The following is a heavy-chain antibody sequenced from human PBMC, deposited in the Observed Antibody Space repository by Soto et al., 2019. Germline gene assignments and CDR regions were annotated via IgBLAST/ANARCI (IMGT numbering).Heavy chain of an antibody. CDR3: ATGRSPHDYYYGMDV. Sequence: VASVKVSCKASGGTFSSYAISWVRQAPGQGLEWMGGIIPIFGTANYAQKFQGRVTITADESTSTAYMELSSLRSEDTAVYYCATGRSPHDYYYGMDVWGQGTTVTVSS. J-gene: IGHJ6*02. CDR2: IIPIFGTA. V-gene: IGHV1-69*13. CDR1: GGTFSSYA.